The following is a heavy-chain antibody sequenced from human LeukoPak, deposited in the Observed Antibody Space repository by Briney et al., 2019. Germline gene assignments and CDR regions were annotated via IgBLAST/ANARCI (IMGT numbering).Heavy chain of an antibody. CDR2: IKSDGSKK. CDR3: ARGGTYQPLLGY. CDR1: GITFNYYW. J-gene: IGHJ4*02. V-gene: IGHV3-74*01. Sequence: PGGSLRLSCAASGITFNYYWMHWVRQAPGKGLEWVSRIKSDGSKKDYEDSVKGRFTISRDNAKNKLYLQMNRLRAEDTAVYYCARGGTYQPLLGYWGQRTLVTVSS. D-gene: IGHD2-2*01.